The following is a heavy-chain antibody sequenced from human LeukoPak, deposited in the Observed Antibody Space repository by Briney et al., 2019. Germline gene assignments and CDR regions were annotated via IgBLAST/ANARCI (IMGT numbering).Heavy chain of an antibody. V-gene: IGHV4-4*09. Sequence: SETLSLTCSVSGGSISGYYWTWIRQPPGQTLEWIGYIYSSGSINYNPSLQSRVTISVDTSKNQFSLKLSSVTAADTAVYYCARQSCGGDCYSVWFDPWGQGTLVTVSS. CDR1: GGSISGYY. CDR3: ARQSCGGDCYSVWFDP. CDR2: IYSSGSI. D-gene: IGHD2-21*02. J-gene: IGHJ5*02.